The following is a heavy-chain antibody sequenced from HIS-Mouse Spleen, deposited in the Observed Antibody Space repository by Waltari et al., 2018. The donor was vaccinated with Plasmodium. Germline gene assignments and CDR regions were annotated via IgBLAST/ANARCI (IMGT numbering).Heavy chain of an antibody. J-gene: IGHJ2*01. Sequence: EVQLVESGGGLVQPGGSLRLSRAASGVTFSSYWMRWVRQAPGKGLEWVANIKQDGSEKYYVDSVKGRFTISRDNAKNSLYLQMNSLRAEDTAVYYCASSWYWYFDLWGRGTLVTVSS. D-gene: IGHD6-13*01. CDR2: IKQDGSEK. CDR1: GVTFSSYW. V-gene: IGHV3-7*01. CDR3: ASSWYWYFDL.